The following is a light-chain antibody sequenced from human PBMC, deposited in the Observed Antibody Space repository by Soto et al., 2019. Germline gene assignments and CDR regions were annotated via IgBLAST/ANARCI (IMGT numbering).Light chain of an antibody. CDR1: QSVSSH. J-gene: IGKJ1*01. V-gene: IGKV3-15*01. Sequence: EIVMTQSPDTLSVSPGERATLSCRASQSVSSHLAWYQQKAGQAPRLLISGASTRATGIPGRFSGSGSGTEFPLTLSGLQSEDFAVYYCQHYHNWPWTFGQGTKVELK. CDR3: QHYHNWPWT. CDR2: GAS.